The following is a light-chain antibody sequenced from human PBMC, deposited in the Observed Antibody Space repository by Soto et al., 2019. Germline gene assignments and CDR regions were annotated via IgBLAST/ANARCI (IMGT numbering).Light chain of an antibody. J-gene: IGKJ2*01. CDR3: QQYKSFMYT. Sequence: DIQMTHSLSPLSASVGDRVPSTGRASQSISSWLAWYQQKPGKAPKVLMYKASTLESGVPSRFGGSGSETEFTLTISGLQPEDFATYYCQQYKSFMYTFGQGTKVDIK. CDR2: KAS. CDR1: QSISSW. V-gene: IGKV1-5*03.